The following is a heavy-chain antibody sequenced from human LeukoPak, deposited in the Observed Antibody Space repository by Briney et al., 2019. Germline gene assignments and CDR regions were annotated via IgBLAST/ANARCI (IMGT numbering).Heavy chain of an antibody. D-gene: IGHD3-22*01. CDR1: VGSFSGYY. CDR2: INHSGST. Sequence: SETLSLTCAVYVGSFSGYYWSWIRQPPGKGLEWIGEINHSGSTNYNPSPKSRVTISVDTSKNQFSLKLTSVTAAETAVYYCARVHYHYDSSGPEWWFDPWGQGTLVTVSS. J-gene: IGHJ5*02. V-gene: IGHV4-34*01. CDR3: ARVHYHYDSSGPEWWFDP.